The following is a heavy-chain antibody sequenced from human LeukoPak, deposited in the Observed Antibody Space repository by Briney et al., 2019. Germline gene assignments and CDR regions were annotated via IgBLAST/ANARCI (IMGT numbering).Heavy chain of an antibody. CDR1: GFTFSSYA. CDR2: ISGSGGST. CDR3: AKDGVLRFLEWFDYYFDY. V-gene: IGHV3-23*01. Sequence: GGSLRLSXAASGFTFSSYAMSWVRQAPGKGLEWVSAISGSGGSTYYADSVKGRFTISRDNSKNTLYLRMNSLRAEDTAVYYCAKDGVLRFLEWFDYYFDYWGQGTLVTVSS. D-gene: IGHD3-3*01. J-gene: IGHJ4*02.